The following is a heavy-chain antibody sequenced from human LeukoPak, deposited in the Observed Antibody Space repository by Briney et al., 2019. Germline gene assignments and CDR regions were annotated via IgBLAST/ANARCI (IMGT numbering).Heavy chain of an antibody. CDR3: ARAGASAY. Sequence: SETLSLTCAVYGGSFSGYYWSWIRQPPGKGLEWIGEINHSGSTNYNPSLKSRVTISVDTSKNQFSLKPSSVTAADTAVYYCARAGASAYWGQGTLVTVSS. D-gene: IGHD1-26*01. J-gene: IGHJ4*02. CDR2: INHSGST. CDR1: GGSFSGYY. V-gene: IGHV4-34*01.